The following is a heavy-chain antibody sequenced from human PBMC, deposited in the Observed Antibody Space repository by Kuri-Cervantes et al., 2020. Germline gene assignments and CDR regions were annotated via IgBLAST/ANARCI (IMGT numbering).Heavy chain of an antibody. V-gene: IGHV3-74*01. CDR3: VRPLYGTGSYADP. CDR2: IDRGGTRT. D-gene: IGHD3-10*01. Sequence: GGSLRLSCAASGFTLSDYYMNWVRQAPGKGLEWVARIDRGGTRTNYADSVKGRFTISKDDAKSTLYLDMKSLRDEDTGIYYCVRPLYGTGSYADPWGRGTLVTVSS. J-gene: IGHJ5*02. CDR1: GFTLSDYY.